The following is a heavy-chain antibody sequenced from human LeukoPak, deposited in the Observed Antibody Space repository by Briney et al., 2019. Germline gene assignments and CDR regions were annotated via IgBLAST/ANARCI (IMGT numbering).Heavy chain of an antibody. V-gene: IGHV4-31*03. D-gene: IGHD3-10*01. CDR3: ARFYGSGSPDY. Sequence: TSQTLSLTCTVSGGSISSGVYYWSWIRQHPGKGLEWIGYIYYSGSTYYNPSLKSRVTISVDTSKNQFSLKLSSVTAAGTAVYYCARFYGSGSPDYWGQGTLVTVSS. CDR2: IYYSGST. J-gene: IGHJ4*02. CDR1: GGSISSGVYY.